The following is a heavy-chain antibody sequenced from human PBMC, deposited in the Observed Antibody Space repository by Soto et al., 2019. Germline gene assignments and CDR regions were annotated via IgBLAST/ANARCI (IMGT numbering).Heavy chain of an antibody. V-gene: IGHV3-33*01. J-gene: IGHJ4*02. Sequence: GGSLRLSCAASGFTFSSYGMHWVRQAPGKGLEWVAVIWYDGSNKYYADSVKGRFTISRDNSKNTLYLQMNSLRAEDTAVYYCARGPAYGDLHWYYFDYWGQGTLVTVSS. CDR3: ARGPAYGDLHWYYFDY. D-gene: IGHD4-17*01. CDR2: IWYDGSNK. CDR1: GFTFSSYG.